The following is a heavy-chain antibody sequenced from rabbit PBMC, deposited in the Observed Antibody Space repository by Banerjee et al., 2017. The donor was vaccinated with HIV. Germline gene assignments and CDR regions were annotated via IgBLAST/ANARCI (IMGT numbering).Heavy chain of an antibody. CDR2: MNTISADT. CDR3: ARAIYAGHAMGDYFNL. CDR1: GFDFSGSYW. J-gene: IGHJ4*01. Sequence: QSLEESGGDLVKPGGTLTLTCKASGFDFSGSYWICWVRQAPGKGLEWIACMNTISADTVYATWAKGRFTISKTSSTVDLKMTSLTAADTATYFCARAIYAGHAMGDYFNLWGQGTLVTVS. D-gene: IGHD4-2*01. V-gene: IGHV1S40*01.